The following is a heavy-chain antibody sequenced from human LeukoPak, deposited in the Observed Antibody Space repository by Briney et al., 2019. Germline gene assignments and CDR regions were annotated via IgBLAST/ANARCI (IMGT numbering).Heavy chain of an antibody. CDR2: MNPNSGNT. CDR1: GYTFTSYD. CDR3: ARGELLWFGELLWFDP. D-gene: IGHD3-10*01. V-gene: IGHV1-8*01. Sequence: GASVKVSCKASGYTFTSYDINWVRQATGQGLEWMGWMNPNSGNTGYAQKFQGRVTMTRNTSISTAYMELSSLRSEDTAVYYCARGELLWFGELLWFDPWGQGTLVTVSS. J-gene: IGHJ5*02.